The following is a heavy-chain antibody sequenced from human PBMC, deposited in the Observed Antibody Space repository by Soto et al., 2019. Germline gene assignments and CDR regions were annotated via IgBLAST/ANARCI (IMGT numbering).Heavy chain of an antibody. CDR3: ARHDTKYHKIDY. CDR2: IYYSGST. V-gene: IGHV4-59*08. D-gene: IGHD2-2*01. CDR1: GGSISSHY. J-gene: IGHJ4*02. Sequence: PSETLSLTCTVSGGSISSHYWSWIRQPPGKGLEWIGYIYYSGSTKYNPSLQSRVTISVDTSKNQFSLKLSSVTAADTAVYYCARHDTKYHKIDYWGQGSLVTVSS.